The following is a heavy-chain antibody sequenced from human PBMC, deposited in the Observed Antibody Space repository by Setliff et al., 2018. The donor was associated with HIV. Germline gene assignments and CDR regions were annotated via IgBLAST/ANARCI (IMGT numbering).Heavy chain of an antibody. CDR2: INHTGST. CDR3: ARLYYNFWSGYFWEHLQIDP. V-gene: IGHV4-34*01. CDR1: GGSFSGYY. J-gene: IGHJ5*02. Sequence: PSETLSLTCAVYGGSFSGYYWSWIRQSPGKGLEWIGEINHTGSTDYNPSLTSRVTISVDTSKNQFSLKLSSVTAADSAVYYCARLYYNFWSGYFWEHLQIDPWGQGTLVTVSS. D-gene: IGHD3-3*01.